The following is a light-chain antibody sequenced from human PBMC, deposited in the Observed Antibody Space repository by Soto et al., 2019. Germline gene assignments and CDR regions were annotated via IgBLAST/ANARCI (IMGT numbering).Light chain of an antibody. CDR2: GAF. CDR1: QSVSGDY. V-gene: IGKV3-20*01. Sequence: EIVLTQSPGTLSLSPGERATLSCRAGQSVSGDYLAWYHQKPGQAPRLLIYGAFSSATGIPSRFSGSWSGTDFTLTISRLEPEDFAVYYCHQYGSAPWTCGQGTKVEIK. J-gene: IGKJ1*01. CDR3: HQYGSAPWT.